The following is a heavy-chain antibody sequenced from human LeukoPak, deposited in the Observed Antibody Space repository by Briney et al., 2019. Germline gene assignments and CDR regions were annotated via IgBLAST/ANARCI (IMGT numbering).Heavy chain of an antibody. CDR3: ARRYYYNLGSFPFDF. J-gene: IGHJ4*02. CDR2: IHNSGTT. V-gene: IGHV4-34*01. Sequence: SETLSLPRPCSGGPFRGYFLGRIRPSSGKGVDGIGEIHNSGTTNYNPSLNSRVTISEDTSKNQFYLNLSSVTAADTAVYYCARRYYYNLGSFPFDFWGQGALVTVSS. D-gene: IGHD3-10*01. CDR1: GGPFRGYF.